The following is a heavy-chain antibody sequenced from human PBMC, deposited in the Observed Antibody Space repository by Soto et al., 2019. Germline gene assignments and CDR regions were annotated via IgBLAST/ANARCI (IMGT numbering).Heavy chain of an antibody. CDR1: GYTFTSYD. D-gene: IGHD3-3*01. CDR2: MNPNSGNT. CDR3: ARGAYYDFWSGYYYAFDI. J-gene: IGHJ3*02. Sequence: SVKVSCKASGYTFTSYDINWVRQATGQGLEWMGWMNPNSGNTGYAQKFQGRVTMTRNTSISTAYMELSSLRSEDTAVYYCARGAYYDFWSGYYYAFDIWGQGTMVTVSS. V-gene: IGHV1-8*01.